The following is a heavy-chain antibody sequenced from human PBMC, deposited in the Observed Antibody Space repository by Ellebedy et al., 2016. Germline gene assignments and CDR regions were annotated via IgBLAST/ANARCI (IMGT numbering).Heavy chain of an antibody. CDR3: AKRPPYDRSRYYNCGMDI. CDR1: GFTFSSYD. V-gene: IGHV3-23*01. D-gene: IGHD3-22*01. Sequence: GESLKISCAASGFTFSSYDMSWVRQAPGKGLEWVSHMSGNDGSRHYIFYADSVKGRFTISRDDSKNTLYLQMNSLRAEDTAVYFCAKRPPYDRSRYYNCGMDIWGPGTTVTVSS. CDR2: MSGNDGSRHYI. J-gene: IGHJ6*02.